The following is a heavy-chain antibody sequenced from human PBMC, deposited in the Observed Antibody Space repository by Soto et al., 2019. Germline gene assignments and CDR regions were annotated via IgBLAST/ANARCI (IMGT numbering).Heavy chain of an antibody. J-gene: IGHJ3*02. CDR3: AISGSGWFRDAFDI. D-gene: IGHD6-19*01. CDR1: GFTFSSYS. CDR2: ISSSSSYI. Sequence: EVQLVESGGGLVKPGGSLRLSCAASGFTFSSYSMNWVRQAPGKGLEWVSSISSSSSYIYYADSVKGRFTISRDNAKNALYLQMNSLRAEDTAVYYCAISGSGWFRDAFDIWGQGTMVTVSS. V-gene: IGHV3-21*01.